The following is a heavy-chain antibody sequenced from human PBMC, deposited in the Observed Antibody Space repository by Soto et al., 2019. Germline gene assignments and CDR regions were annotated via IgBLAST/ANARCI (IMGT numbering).Heavy chain of an antibody. V-gene: IGHV1-46*01. CDR1: GYTFTSYY. CDR2: INPSGGST. Sequence: ASVKVSCKASGYTFTSYYMHWVRQAPGQGLEWMGIINPSGGSTSYAQKFQGRVTMTRDTSTSTVYMELSSLRSEDTAVYYCARAGCGAGCEDGYYGKYVWGQGTTVTVSS. D-gene: IGHD2-21*01. J-gene: IGHJ6*02. CDR3: ARAGCGAGCEDGYYGKYV.